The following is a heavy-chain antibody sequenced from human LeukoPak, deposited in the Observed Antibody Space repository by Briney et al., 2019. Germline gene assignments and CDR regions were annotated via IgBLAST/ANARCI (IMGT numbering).Heavy chain of an antibody. CDR2: IYYSGST. J-gene: IGHJ4*02. CDR1: GGSISSSSYY. V-gene: IGHV4-39*01. CDR3: ARHDRTTVGHFDY. D-gene: IGHD4-17*01. Sequence: SETLSLTCTVSGGSISSSSYYWGWIRQPPGKGLEWIGSIYYSGSTYYNPSLKSRVTISVDTSKNQFSLKLSSVTAADTAVYYCARHDRTTVGHFDYWGQGTLVTVSS.